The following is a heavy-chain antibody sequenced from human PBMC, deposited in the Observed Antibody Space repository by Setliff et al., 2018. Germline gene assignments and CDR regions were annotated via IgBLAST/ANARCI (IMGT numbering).Heavy chain of an antibody. CDR3: ARTHCTTTSCFYFHY. Sequence: NPSETLSLTCAVSGYSIRSGYYWGWIRQPPGKGLEWIGSIYHSGSTYYSPSLKSRVTISVDTSKNQFSLNLTSVTAADTALYYCARTHCTTTSCFYFHYWGQGTVVTVSS. CDR1: GYSIRSGYY. CDR2: IYHSGST. J-gene: IGHJ4*02. V-gene: IGHV4-38-2*01. D-gene: IGHD2-2*01.